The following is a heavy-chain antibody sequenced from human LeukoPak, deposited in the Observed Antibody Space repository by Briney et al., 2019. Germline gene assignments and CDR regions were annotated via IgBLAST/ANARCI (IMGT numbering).Heavy chain of an antibody. Sequence: GGSLRLSCAASGFTFSSYGMHWVRLAPGKGLEWVAVISYDGSNKYYADSVKGRFTISRDNSKNTLFLQMNSLRAEDAAVYYCAKDLQGTRYYYYGMDVWGQGTTVTVSS. V-gene: IGHV3-30*12. CDR1: GFTFSSYG. J-gene: IGHJ6*02. CDR3: AKDLQGTRYYYYGMDV. CDR2: ISYDGSNK. D-gene: IGHD1-14*01.